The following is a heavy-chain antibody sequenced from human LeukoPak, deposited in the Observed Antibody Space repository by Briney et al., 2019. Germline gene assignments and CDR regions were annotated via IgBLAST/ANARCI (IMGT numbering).Heavy chain of an antibody. CDR1: GYSFTSYW. CDR2: IYPSDSDT. CDR3: ARRRNYNAFDI. V-gene: IGHV5-51*01. J-gene: IGHJ3*02. Sequence: GESLRISCKGSGYSFTSYWIGWVRQMPGKGLEWMGIIYPSDSDTRYSPPFQGQVTISADKSINTAYLQWSSLKASDTAMYYCARRRNYNAFDIWGQGTVVAVSS. D-gene: IGHD4-11*01.